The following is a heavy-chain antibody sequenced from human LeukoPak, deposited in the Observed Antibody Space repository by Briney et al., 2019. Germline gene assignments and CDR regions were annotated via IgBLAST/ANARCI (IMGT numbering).Heavy chain of an antibody. CDR2: IYYSGST. CDR3: ARGGLLWFGEGSNWFDP. J-gene: IGHJ5*02. CDR1: GGSIRSYY. Sequence: SETLSLTCSVSGGSIRSYYWSWIRQPPGKGLEWIGSIYYSGSTYYNPSLKSRVTISVDKSKNQFSLKLSSVTAADTAVYYCARGGLLWFGEGSNWFDPWGQGTLVTVSS. V-gene: IGHV4-59*12. D-gene: IGHD3-10*01.